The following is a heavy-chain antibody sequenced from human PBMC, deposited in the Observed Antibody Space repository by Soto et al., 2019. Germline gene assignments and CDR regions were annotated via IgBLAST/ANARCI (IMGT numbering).Heavy chain of an antibody. CDR3: ARVAIQLWPIGWFDP. CDR1: GFTFSSYA. V-gene: IGHV3-30-3*01. Sequence: QVQLVESGGGVVQPGRSLRLSCAASGFTFSSYAMHWVRQAPGKGLEWVAVISYDGSNKYYADSVKGRFTISRDNSKNTLYLRMNSLRAEDTAVYYCARVAIQLWPIGWFDPWGQGTLVTVSS. CDR2: ISYDGSNK. J-gene: IGHJ5*02. D-gene: IGHD5-18*01.